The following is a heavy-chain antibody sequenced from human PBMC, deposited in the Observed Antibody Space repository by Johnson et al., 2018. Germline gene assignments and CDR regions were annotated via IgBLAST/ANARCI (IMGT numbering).Heavy chain of an antibody. V-gene: IGHV3-30*18. CDR2: ISYDGSNK. J-gene: IGHJ1*01. CDR1: GFTFSSYG. CDR3: AKEYSSSSEYFQH. D-gene: IGHD6-6*01. Sequence: QVQLVQSGGGVVQPGRSLRLSCAASGFTFSSYGMHWVRQAPGKGLEWVAVISYDGSNKYYADSVKGRFTISSDNSKNTLFLQMNSLRAEETAVFYCAKEYSSSSEYFQHWGQGTLVTVSS.